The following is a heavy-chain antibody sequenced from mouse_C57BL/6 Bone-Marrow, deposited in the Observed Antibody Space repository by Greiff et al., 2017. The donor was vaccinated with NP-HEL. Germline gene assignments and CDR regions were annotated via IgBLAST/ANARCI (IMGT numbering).Heavy chain of an antibody. CDR3: ARDENDGYLFAY. CDR1: GYSITSGYY. V-gene: IGHV3-6*01. Sequence: ESGPGLVKPSQSLSLTCSVTGYSITSGYYWNWIRQFPGNKLEWLGYISYDGSNNYNPSLKNRISITRDTSKNQFFLKLNSVTTEDTATYYCARDENDGYLFAYWGQGTLVTVSA. J-gene: IGHJ3*01. D-gene: IGHD2-3*01. CDR2: ISYDGSN.